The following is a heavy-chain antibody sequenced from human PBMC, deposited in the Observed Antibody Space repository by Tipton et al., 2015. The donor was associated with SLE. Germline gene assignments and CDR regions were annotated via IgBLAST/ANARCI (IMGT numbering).Heavy chain of an antibody. CDR1: GFTFSSST. CDR2: ISHDGSNK. D-gene: IGHD3-3*01. V-gene: IGHV3-30-3*01. J-gene: IGHJ6*03. CDR3: ARDPTLEWLLFGYMDV. Sequence: SLRLSCAASGFTFSSSTMHWVRQAPGKGLEWVAIISHDGSNKYCADSVKGRFTISRDNSKNTLDLQMNSLRAEDTAAYYCARDPTLEWLLFGYMDVWGKGTSVAVSS.